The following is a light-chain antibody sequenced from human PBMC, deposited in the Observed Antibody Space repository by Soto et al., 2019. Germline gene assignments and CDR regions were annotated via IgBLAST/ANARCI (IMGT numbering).Light chain of an antibody. Sequence: ESVLPQSTSTLSLSPGERAPLSCRASQSVSSSYLAWYQQKPGQAPRLLIYGASSRATGIPDRFSGSGSGTDFTLTISRLEPEDFAVYYCQQYGSSPITFGQGRLPEIK. V-gene: IGKV3-20*01. J-gene: IGKJ5*01. CDR1: QSVSSSY. CDR2: GAS. CDR3: QQYGSSPIT.